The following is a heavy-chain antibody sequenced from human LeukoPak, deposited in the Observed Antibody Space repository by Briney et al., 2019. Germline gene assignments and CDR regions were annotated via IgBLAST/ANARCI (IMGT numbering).Heavy chain of an antibody. CDR3: ARLEWPENYYYYGMDV. CDR1: GYSFTSYW. Sequence: GASLKISCKGSGYSFTSYWIGWVRQLPGKGLEWMGIIYPGASDTRYSPSFQGQVTISADKSISTAYLQWSSLKASDTAMYYCARLEWPENYYYYGMDVWGQGTTVTVSS. CDR2: IYPGASDT. V-gene: IGHV5-51*01. D-gene: IGHD3-3*01. J-gene: IGHJ6*02.